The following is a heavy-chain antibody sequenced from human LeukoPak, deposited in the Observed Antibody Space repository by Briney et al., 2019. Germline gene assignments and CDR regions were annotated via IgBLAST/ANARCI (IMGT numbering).Heavy chain of an antibody. J-gene: IGHJ6*02. CDR1: GGTFSSYA. V-gene: IGHV1-69*10. Sequence: ASVKVSCKASGGTFSSYAISWVRQAPGQGLEWMGGIVPIFGIANYAQKFQGRVTVTADKSTSTAYMELSSLRSEDTAVYYCARDSSSSSPSYYYGMDVWGQGTTVTVSS. CDR3: ARDSSSSSPSYYYGMDV. D-gene: IGHD6-6*01. CDR2: IVPIFGIA.